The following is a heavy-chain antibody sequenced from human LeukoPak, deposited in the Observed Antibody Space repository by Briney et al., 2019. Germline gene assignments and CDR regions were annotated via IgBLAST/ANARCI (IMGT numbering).Heavy chain of an antibody. V-gene: IGHV3-23*01. J-gene: IGHJ4*02. CDR2: ISGSGGST. CDR3: AKGHIDSGGYYYFDQ. CDR1: RFTFTTYA. D-gene: IGHD3-22*01. Sequence: GGSLRLSCAASRFTFTTYAMSWVRQAPGKGLEWVSSISGSGGSTNYADSVKGRFTISRGNSRNTVSLQMNSLRAEDTAIYYCAKGHIDSGGYYYFDQWGQGTLVTVSS.